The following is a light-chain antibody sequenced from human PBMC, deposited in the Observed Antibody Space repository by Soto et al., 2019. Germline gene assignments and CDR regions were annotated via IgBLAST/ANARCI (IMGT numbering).Light chain of an antibody. Sequence: DIQLPQSPSFLSASVGDRVTITCRASQGISSYLAWYQQKPGKAPKLLIYAASTLQSGVPSRFSGSGSVTEFTLTISSLQPEDCATYYCQQLNSYPQNTFGQGTKLEIK. CDR2: AAS. CDR1: QGISSY. CDR3: QQLNSYPQNT. V-gene: IGKV1-9*01. J-gene: IGKJ2*01.